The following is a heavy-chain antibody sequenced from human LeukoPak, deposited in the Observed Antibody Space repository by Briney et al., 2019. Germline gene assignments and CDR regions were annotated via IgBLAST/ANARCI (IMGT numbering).Heavy chain of an antibody. D-gene: IGHD3-22*01. V-gene: IGHV1-69*04. CDR2: IIPILGIA. CDR3: ASTPLIHYYDSSGYYLFDY. Sequence: ASVKVSCTASGGTFSSYAISWVRQAPGQGLEWMGRIIPILGIANYAQKFQGRVTITADKSTSTAYMELSSLRSEDTAVYYCASTPLIHYYDSSGYYLFDYWGQGTLVTVSS. CDR1: GGTFSSYA. J-gene: IGHJ4*02.